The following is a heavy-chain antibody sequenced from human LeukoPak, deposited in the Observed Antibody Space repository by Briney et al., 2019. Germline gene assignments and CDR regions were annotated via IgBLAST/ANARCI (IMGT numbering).Heavy chain of an antibody. V-gene: IGHV1-2*02. CDR2: INPNSGGT. J-gene: IGHJ6*03. CDR3: AREEYYYDSSGSHMDV. CDR1: GYTFTGYY. Sequence: ASVKVSCKASGYTFTGYYMHWVRQAPGQGLEWMGWINPNSGGTNYAQKFQGRVTMTRDTSISTAYMELSRLRSDDTAVYYCAREEYYYDSSGSHMDVWGKGTTVTVSS. D-gene: IGHD3-22*01.